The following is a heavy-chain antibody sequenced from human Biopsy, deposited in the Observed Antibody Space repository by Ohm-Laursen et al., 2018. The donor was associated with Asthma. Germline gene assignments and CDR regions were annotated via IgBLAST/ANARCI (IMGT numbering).Heavy chain of an antibody. CDR2: VNTGSGDT. CDR3: ARTYYDFLTGQVKDVFGV. Sequence: GSSVKVSCKVSGYNFISFAIHWVRQAPGQRLEWMGWVNTGSGDTKYSQKFQGRVTITRDTSASTAYMELRSLRSEDTATYYCARTYYDFLTGQVKDVFGVWGQGTMVTVSS. J-gene: IGHJ3*01. V-gene: IGHV1-3*04. D-gene: IGHD3-9*01. CDR1: GYNFISFA.